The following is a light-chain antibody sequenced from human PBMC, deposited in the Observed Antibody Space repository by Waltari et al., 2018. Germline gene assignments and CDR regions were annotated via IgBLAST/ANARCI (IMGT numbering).Light chain of an antibody. J-gene: IGLJ1*01. CDR2: DVS. Sequence: QSALTQPASVSGSPGQSITIPCTGTSRDVGGYNYVSWYQQHPGKAPNLMIYDVSKRPSGVSNRFSGSKSGNTASLTISGLQAEDEADYYCSSYTSSSTFEVFGTGTKVTVL. CDR3: SSYTSSSTFEV. CDR1: SRDVGGYNY. V-gene: IGLV2-14*01.